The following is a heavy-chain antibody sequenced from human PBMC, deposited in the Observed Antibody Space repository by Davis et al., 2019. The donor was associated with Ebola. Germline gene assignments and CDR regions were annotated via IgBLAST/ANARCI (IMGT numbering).Heavy chain of an antibody. CDR3: ARAGGRGAWFDP. Sequence: MPSETLSLTCALYGGSFSGYYWSCIRQPPGKGLEWIGEINHIGSTNYNPSLKSRVTISVDTSKNQFSLKLTSVTAAGTAVYYCARAGGRGAWFDPWGQGTLVTVSS. D-gene: IGHD3-10*01. CDR2: INHIGST. CDR1: GGSFSGYY. J-gene: IGHJ5*02. V-gene: IGHV4-34*01.